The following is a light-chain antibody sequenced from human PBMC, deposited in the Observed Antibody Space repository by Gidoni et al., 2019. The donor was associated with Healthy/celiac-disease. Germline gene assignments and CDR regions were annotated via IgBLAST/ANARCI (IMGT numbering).Light chain of an antibody. J-gene: IGKJ1*01. Sequence: DIQMTQSPSTLSASVGDRVTITCRASQSISSWLAWYQQKPGKAPKLLIYKASSLESGVPSRFSGSGSGTEFTLTISSLQPDDFATFYCQQYNSFGQGTKVEIK. CDR2: KAS. CDR3: QQYNS. V-gene: IGKV1-5*03. CDR1: QSISSW.